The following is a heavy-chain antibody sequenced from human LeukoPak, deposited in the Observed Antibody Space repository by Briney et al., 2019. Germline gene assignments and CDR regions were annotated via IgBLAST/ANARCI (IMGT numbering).Heavy chain of an antibody. D-gene: IGHD3-3*01. J-gene: IGHJ4*02. V-gene: IGHV3-23*01. CDR2: ISGSGGSA. CDR1: GFTFSSYA. CDR3: AKSALLRFLEWLTFDY. Sequence: GGSLRLSCAASGFTFSSYAMSWVRQAPGKGLEWVSAISGSGGSAYYADSVKGRFTISRDNSKNTLYLQMNSLRAEDTAVYYCAKSALLRFLEWLTFDYWGQGTLVTVSS.